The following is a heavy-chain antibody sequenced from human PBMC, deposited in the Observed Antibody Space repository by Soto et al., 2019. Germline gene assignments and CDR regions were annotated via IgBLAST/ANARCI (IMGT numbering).Heavy chain of an antibody. D-gene: IGHD3-10*01. J-gene: IGHJ6*04. CDR2: INHSGST. Sequence: QVQLQQWGAGLLKPSETLSLTCAVYGGSFSGYDWSWIRQPPGKGLEWMGEINHSGSTNYNPSLKNRVTTTVDTASNQFALKVSSVTAADTAVYYCARASRYYYGWGNDAESDYYGMDVWGKGTTVTVSS. CDR1: GGSFSGYD. V-gene: IGHV4-34*01. CDR3: ARASRYYYGWGNDAESDYYGMDV.